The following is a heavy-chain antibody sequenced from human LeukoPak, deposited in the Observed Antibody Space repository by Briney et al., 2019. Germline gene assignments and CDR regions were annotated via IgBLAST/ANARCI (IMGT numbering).Heavy chain of an antibody. CDR1: GGSFSSHY. CDR3: STSTGTTYNSFDP. Sequence: SETLSLTCTVSGGSFSSHYWSWIRQPPGKGLEYIGSVYYTGNTYYNPSLRSRVTISVDTSKIQFSLKLNSVTAADTAVYYCSTSTGTTYNSFDPWGQGTLVTVSS. J-gene: IGHJ5*02. CDR2: VYYTGNT. D-gene: IGHD4-11*01. V-gene: IGHV4-59*11.